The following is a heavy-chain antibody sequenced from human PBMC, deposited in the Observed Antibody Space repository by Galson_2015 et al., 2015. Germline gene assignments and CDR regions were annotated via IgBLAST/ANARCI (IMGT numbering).Heavy chain of an antibody. V-gene: IGHV1-18*01. D-gene: IGHD4-17*01. CDR3: ARDYLNDYGDYAGTDY. CDR1: GYTFTSYG. J-gene: IGHJ4*02. Sequence: SVKVSCKASGYTFTSYGISWVRQAPGQGLEWMGWISAYNGNTNYAQKLQGRVTMTTDTSTSTAYMELRSLRSDDTAVYYCARDYLNDYGDYAGTDYWGQGTLVTVSS. CDR2: ISAYNGNT.